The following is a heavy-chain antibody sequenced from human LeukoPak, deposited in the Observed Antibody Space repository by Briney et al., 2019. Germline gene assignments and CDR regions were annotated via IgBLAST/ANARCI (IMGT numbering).Heavy chain of an antibody. Sequence: GGSLRLSCAASEFTFSSYSMNWVREAPGKGLEGVSYISSDGSTIYYADSVKGRLTISRDNAKNSLYLQMNSLRAEDTAVYYCARGDNWNSYYYYHMHVWGKGTTVTVSS. CDR2: ISSDGSTI. J-gene: IGHJ6*03. CDR1: EFTFSSYS. CDR3: ARGDNWNSYYYYHMHV. V-gene: IGHV3-48*04. D-gene: IGHD1-7*01.